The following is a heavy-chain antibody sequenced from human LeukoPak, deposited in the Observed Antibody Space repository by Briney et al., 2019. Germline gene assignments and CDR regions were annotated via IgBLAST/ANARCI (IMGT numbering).Heavy chain of an antibody. CDR1: GYTFTSYA. D-gene: IGHD1-26*01. CDR3: ARGLRELGVEWFDP. V-gene: IGHV7-4-1*02. J-gene: IGHJ5*02. CDR2: ISTNTGNP. Sequence: ASVKVSCKASGYTFTSYAMNWVRQAPGQGLEWMGWISTNTGNPTYAQGFTGRFVFSLDTSVSTAYLQISSLKAEDTAVYYCARGLRELGVEWFDPWGQGTLVTVSS.